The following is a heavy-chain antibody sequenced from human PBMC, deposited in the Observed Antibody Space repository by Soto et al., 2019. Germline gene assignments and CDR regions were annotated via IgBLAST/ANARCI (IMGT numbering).Heavy chain of an antibody. V-gene: IGHV4-38-2*01. CDR3: AKVGGGGPMTAAAGRFDS. CDR1: GYSISNGYY. D-gene: IGHD6-13*01. J-gene: IGHJ4*02. Sequence: SETLSLTCEVSGYSISNGYYWGWIRQPPGMGLEWIGSIYHSGSASYNPSLRSRVTMSVDTSRNQFSLKLTSVTAADTAMYYCAKVGGGGPMTAAAGRFDSWGQGTLVTVSS. CDR2: IYHSGSA.